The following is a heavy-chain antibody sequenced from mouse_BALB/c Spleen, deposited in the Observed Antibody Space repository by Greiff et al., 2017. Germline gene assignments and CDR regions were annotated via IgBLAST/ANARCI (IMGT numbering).Heavy chain of an antibody. CDR1: GYTFTSYW. CDR3: ARGNYRYDEYFDV. J-gene: IGHJ1*01. Sequence: VKLVESGAELAKPGASVKMSCKASGYTFTSYWMHWVKQRPGQGLEWIGYINPSTGYTEYNQKFKDKATLTADKSSSTAYMQLSSLTSEDSAVYYCARGNYRYDEYFDVWGAGTTVTVSS. CDR2: INPSTGYT. V-gene: IGHV1-7*01. D-gene: IGHD2-14*01.